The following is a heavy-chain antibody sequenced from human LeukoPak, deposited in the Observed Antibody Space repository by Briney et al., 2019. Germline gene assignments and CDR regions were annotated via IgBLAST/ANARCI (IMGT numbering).Heavy chain of an antibody. CDR1: GYTFTSYD. Sequence: ASVKVSCKASGYTFTSYDINWVRQATGQGLEWMGWMNPNSGNTGYAQKFQGRVTITRNTSISTAYMELSSLRSEDTAVYYCARAKGSVTIFGVVRYYMDVWGKGTTVTVSS. V-gene: IGHV1-8*03. J-gene: IGHJ6*03. CDR3: ARAKGSVTIFGVVRYYMDV. D-gene: IGHD3-3*01. CDR2: MNPNSGNT.